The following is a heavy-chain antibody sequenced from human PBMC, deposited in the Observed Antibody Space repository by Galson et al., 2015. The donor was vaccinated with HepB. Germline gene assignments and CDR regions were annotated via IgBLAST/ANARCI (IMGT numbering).Heavy chain of an antibody. J-gene: IGHJ4*02. Sequence: SLRLSCAASGLTFSSYGMHWVRQAPGKGLEWVAVIWFDGSNKYYADSVKGRFTISRDNSKNTLYLQMNGLRAEDTAVYYCARGNVDTDVYWGQGTLVTVSS. CDR2: IWFDGSNK. V-gene: IGHV3-33*01. CDR1: GLTFSSYG. D-gene: IGHD5-18*01. CDR3: ARGNVDTDVY.